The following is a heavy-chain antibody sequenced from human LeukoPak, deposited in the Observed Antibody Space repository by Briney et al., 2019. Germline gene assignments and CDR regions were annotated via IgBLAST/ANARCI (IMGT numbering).Heavy chain of an antibody. Sequence: PSQTLSLTCAISGDSVSSNSAAWNWIRQSPSRGLEWLGRTYYRSKWYNDYAVSVKSRITINPDTSKNQFSLQLSSVTPEDTAVYYCARELYYYDSSGYYLMGWGQGTLVTVSS. V-gene: IGHV6-1*01. CDR1: GDSVSSNSAA. CDR3: ARELYYYDSSGYYLMG. D-gene: IGHD3-22*01. CDR2: TYYRSKWYN. J-gene: IGHJ4*02.